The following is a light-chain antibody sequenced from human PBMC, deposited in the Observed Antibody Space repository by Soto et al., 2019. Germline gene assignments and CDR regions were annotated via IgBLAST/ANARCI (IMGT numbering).Light chain of an antibody. CDR2: AAS. J-gene: IGKJ5*01. Sequence: DLQMTQSPSSLSASVGDRVTITCRASQSIRSNLNWYQQKPGKAPKLLIYAASSLQSGVPSRFSGSGSGTDFTLTISSLQPEDFATYHCQQSYSTPITFGQGTRLEIK. CDR3: QQSYSTPIT. V-gene: IGKV1-39*01. CDR1: QSIRSN.